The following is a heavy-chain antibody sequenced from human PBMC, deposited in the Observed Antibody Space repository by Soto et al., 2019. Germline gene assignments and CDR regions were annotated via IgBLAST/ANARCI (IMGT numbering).Heavy chain of an antibody. CDR3: AAAGKSYYYYGMDV. V-gene: IGHV3-33*01. CDR2: IWYDGSNK. J-gene: IGHJ6*02. Sequence: QVQLVESGGGVVQPGRSLRLSCAASGFTFSSYGMHWVRQAPGKGLEWVAVIWYDGSNKYYADSVKGRFTISRDNSKNTLYLQMNSLRAEDTAVYYCAAAGKSYYYYGMDVWGQGTTDTVSS. CDR1: GFTFSSYG. D-gene: IGHD6-13*01.